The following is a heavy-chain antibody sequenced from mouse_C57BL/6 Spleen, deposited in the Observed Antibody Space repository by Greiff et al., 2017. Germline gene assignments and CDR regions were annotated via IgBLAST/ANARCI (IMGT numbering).Heavy chain of an antibody. CDR2: IYPGDGDT. J-gene: IGHJ4*01. CDR3: ASPRHYYGSSDYAMDY. D-gene: IGHD1-1*01. CDR1: GYAFSSSW. V-gene: IGHV1-82*01. Sequence: VQLQQSGPELVKPGASVKISCKASGYAFSSSWMNWVKQRPGKGLEWIGRIYPGDGDTNYNGKFKGKATLTADKSSSTAYIQLSSLTSEDSAVYFCASPRHYYGSSDYAMDYWGQGTSVTVSS.